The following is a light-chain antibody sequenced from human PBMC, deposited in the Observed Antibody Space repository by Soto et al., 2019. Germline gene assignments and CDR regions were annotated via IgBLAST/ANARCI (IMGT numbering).Light chain of an antibody. CDR1: QNVANS. J-gene: IGKJ4*01. CDR2: DAS. V-gene: IGKV3-11*01. CDR3: QQSSSWPPPN. Sequence: EIVLTQSPGTLSLSPGERATLSCRSSQNVANSLAWYQEKPGQAPRLLIYDASNRATGIPPRFSGSGSGTDFTLTISSLEPEDFAVYYCQQSSSWPPPNFGGGTKVDIK.